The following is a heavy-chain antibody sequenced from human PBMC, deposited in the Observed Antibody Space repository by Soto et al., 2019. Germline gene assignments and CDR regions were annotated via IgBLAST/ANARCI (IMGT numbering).Heavy chain of an antibody. D-gene: IGHD6-19*01. Sequence: GVSLSLCCAGSEVTFSSYAMSWVRQTPGKGLEWVSAISGSGGSTYYADSVKGRFTISRDNSKNTLYLQMNSLRAEDTAVYYCAKDGPWLDTYFDYWGQGTLVTVSS. V-gene: IGHV3-23*01. CDR1: EVTFSSYA. CDR2: ISGSGGST. CDR3: AKDGPWLDTYFDY. J-gene: IGHJ4*02.